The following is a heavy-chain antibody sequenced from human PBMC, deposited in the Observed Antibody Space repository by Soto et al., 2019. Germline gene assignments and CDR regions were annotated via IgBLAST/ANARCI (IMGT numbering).Heavy chain of an antibody. CDR3: ARTASITMIVVVITHFDY. CDR2: ISASGGST. Sequence: EVQLLESGGGLVQPGGSLRLSCAASGFTFSSYAMSWVRQTPGRGLEWVSAISASGGSTYYADSVKGRFTISRDNSKNTLYLQMNSLRAEDTAVYYCARTASITMIVVVITHFDYWGQGTLVTVSS. CDR1: GFTFSSYA. D-gene: IGHD3-22*01. J-gene: IGHJ4*02. V-gene: IGHV3-23*01.